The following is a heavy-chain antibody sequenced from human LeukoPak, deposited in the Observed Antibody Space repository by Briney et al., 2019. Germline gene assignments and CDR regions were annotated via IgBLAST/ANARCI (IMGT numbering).Heavy chain of an antibody. D-gene: IGHD3-10*01. CDR3: AKAYYDSGSYGY. Sequence: HPGGTLRLSCAGSGFTFSSYGMSWVRQAPGKGLEWVSGISGSGGSTYYADSVKGRFTISRDNSKNTLYLQMNSLRVEDTAVYYCAKAYYDSGSYGYWGQGTLVTVSS. J-gene: IGHJ4*02. V-gene: IGHV3-23*01. CDR1: GFTFSSYG. CDR2: ISGSGGST.